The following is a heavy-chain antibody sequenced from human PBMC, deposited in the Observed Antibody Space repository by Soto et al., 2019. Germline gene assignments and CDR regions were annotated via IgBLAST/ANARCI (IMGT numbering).Heavy chain of an antibody. CDR1: GFSFSSFA. Sequence: EVLLLESGGGLVQPGGSLRLSCEASGFSFSSFAMNWVRQAPGKGLEWVSAIGDSGASTYYADSVKGRFTISRDNSRNTLYLPLNSLRAEDTAVYYCAKEVELDVWGNGTTVTVSS. CDR3: AKEVELDV. CDR2: IGDSGAST. V-gene: IGHV3-23*01. D-gene: IGHD1-26*01. J-gene: IGHJ6*04.